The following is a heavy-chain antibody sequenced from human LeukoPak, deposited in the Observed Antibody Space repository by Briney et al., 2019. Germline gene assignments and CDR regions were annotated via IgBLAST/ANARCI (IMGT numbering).Heavy chain of an antibody. Sequence: ASVKVSCKVSGYTFTSYDINWVRQATGRGLEWMGWMNPNSGNTGYAQKFQGRVTITRNTSISTAYMELSSLRSEDTAVYYCARSEGYYDGPDYWGQGTLVTVSS. J-gene: IGHJ4*02. CDR2: MNPNSGNT. CDR1: GYTFTSYD. D-gene: IGHD3-22*01. CDR3: ARSEGYYDGPDY. V-gene: IGHV1-8*03.